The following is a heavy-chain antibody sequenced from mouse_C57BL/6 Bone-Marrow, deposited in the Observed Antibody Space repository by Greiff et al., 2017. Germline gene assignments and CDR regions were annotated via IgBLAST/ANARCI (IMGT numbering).Heavy chain of an antibody. Sequence: EVQLQESGPGLVKPSQSLSLTCSVTGYSITSGYYWNWIRQFPGNKLEWMGYISYDGSNNSNPSLKNRISITRDTSKNQFFLRLNSVTTEDTATYYCARVEDYGSSLDYWGPGTTLTVSS. CDR1: GYSITSGYY. CDR2: ISYDGSN. CDR3: ARVEDYGSSLDY. V-gene: IGHV3-6*01. J-gene: IGHJ2*01. D-gene: IGHD1-1*01.